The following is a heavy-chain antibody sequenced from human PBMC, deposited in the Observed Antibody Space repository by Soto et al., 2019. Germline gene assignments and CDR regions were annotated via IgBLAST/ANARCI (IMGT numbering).Heavy chain of an antibody. CDR2: IIPIFGTA. D-gene: IGHD4-17*01. CDR1: GGTFSSYA. CDR3: ARDLDSTVVTPDYYYGMDV. V-gene: IGHV1-69*01. J-gene: IGHJ6*02. Sequence: QVQLVQSGAEVKKPGSSVKVSCKASGGTFSSYAISWVRQAPGQGLEWMGGIIPIFGTANYAQKFQGRVTITADESTSTAYMEVSSLRSEDTAVYYCARDLDSTVVTPDYYYGMDVWGQGTTVTVSS.